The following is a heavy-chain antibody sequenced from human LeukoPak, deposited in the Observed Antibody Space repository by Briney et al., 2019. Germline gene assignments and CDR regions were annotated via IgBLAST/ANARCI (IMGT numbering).Heavy chain of an antibody. CDR3: ARGAGWYDY. Sequence: SETLSLTCTVSGGSISGYYYNWIRQPPGKGLEWIGYIYYSGSTNYNPSLKSRVTISVDTSNSQFSLNLNSVTAADTAVYYCARGAGWYDYWGQGTLVTVSS. V-gene: IGHV4-59*01. CDR2: IYYSGST. D-gene: IGHD6-19*01. CDR1: GGSISGYY. J-gene: IGHJ4*02.